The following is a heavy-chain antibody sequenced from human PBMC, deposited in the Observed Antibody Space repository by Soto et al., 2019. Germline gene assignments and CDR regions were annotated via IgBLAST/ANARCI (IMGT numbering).Heavy chain of an antibody. CDR3: ARVTAGEHSGYMESDAFDI. V-gene: IGHV3-11*01. Sequence: GGSLRLSCAASGFTFSDYYMSWIRQAPGKGLEWVSYISSSGSTIYYADSVKGRFTISRDNAKNSLYLQMNSLRAEDTAVYYCARVTAGEHSGYMESDAFDIWGQGTMVTVSS. D-gene: IGHD5-12*01. CDR1: GFTFSDYY. J-gene: IGHJ3*02. CDR2: ISSSGSTI.